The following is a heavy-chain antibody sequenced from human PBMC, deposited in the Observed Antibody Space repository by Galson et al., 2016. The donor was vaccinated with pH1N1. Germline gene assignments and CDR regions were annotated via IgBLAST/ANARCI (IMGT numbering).Heavy chain of an antibody. V-gene: IGHV3-30*04. D-gene: IGHD6-13*01. CDR2: ILYDGTNE. CDR3: AKVVRGSSWPSFDY. CDR1: GFTFTSYA. J-gene: IGHJ4*02. Sequence: SLRLSCAASGFTFTSYAMHWVRQAPGKGLEWVAVILYDGTNEYYADSVKGRFTISRDNSKNTLYLQMNSLRAEDTAVYYCAKVVRGSSWPSFDYWGQGTLVTVSS.